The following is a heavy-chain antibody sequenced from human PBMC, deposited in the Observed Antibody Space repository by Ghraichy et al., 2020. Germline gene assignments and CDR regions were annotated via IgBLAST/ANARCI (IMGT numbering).Heavy chain of an antibody. J-gene: IGHJ3*02. D-gene: IGHD3-22*01. V-gene: IGHV1-58*01. CDR2: IVVGSGNT. CDR3: AAEAVLYYYDNRDAFDI. CDR1: GFTFTSSA. Sequence: SVKVSCKASGFTFTSSAVQWVRQARGQRLEWIGWIVVGSGNTNYAQKFQERVTITRDMSTSTAYMELSSLRSEDTAVYYCAAEAVLYYYDNRDAFDIWGQGTMVTVSS.